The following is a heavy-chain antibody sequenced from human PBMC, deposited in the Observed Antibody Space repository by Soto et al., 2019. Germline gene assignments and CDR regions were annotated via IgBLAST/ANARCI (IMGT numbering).Heavy chain of an antibody. CDR3: AKDWAGYCSGVCCFGYFDY. CDR1: GFTFNTYG. Sequence: EVQLLESGGGLVQPGGSLRLSCAASGFTFNTYGMSWVRQAPGKGLEWVSFISGSGYNTYYADSVKGRFTISRDNSTNTLILQMNSLRTEDTAMYYCAKDWAGYCSGVCCFGYFDYWGQGTPVTVSS. V-gene: IGHV3-23*01. CDR2: ISGSGYNT. D-gene: IGHD2-15*01. J-gene: IGHJ4*02.